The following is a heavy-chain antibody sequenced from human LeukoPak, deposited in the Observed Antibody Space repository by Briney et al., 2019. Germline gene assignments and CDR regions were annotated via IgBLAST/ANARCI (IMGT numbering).Heavy chain of an antibody. CDR3: ARDGGTVTKRYFDY. CDR2: ISSSSSYI. Sequence: PGGSLRHSCAASGFTFSSYSMNWVRQAPGKGLEWVSSISSSSSYIYYADSVKGRFTISRDNSKNTLYLQMNSLRAEDTAVYYCARDGGTVTKRYFDYWGQGTLVTVSS. D-gene: IGHD4-11*01. J-gene: IGHJ4*02. CDR1: GFTFSSYS. V-gene: IGHV3-21*01.